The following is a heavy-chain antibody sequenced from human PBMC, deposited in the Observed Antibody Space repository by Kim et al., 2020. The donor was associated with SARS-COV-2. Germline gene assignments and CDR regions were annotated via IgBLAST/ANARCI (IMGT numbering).Heavy chain of an antibody. V-gene: IGHV4-31*03. CDR2: IYYSGST. Sequence: SQTLSLTCTVSGGSISSGGYYWSWIRQHPGKGLEWIGYIYYSGSTYYNPSLKSRVTISVDTSKNQFSLKLSSVTAADTAVYYCAREERKLLWFGEDYYMDVWGKGTTVTVSS. CDR1: GGSISSGGYY. J-gene: IGHJ6*03. D-gene: IGHD3-10*01. CDR3: AREERKLLWFGEDYYMDV.